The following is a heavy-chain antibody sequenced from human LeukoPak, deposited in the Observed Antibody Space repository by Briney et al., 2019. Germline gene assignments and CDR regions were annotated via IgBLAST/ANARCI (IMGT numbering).Heavy chain of an antibody. CDR3: ARDRRITMVRGVINWFDP. J-gene: IGHJ5*02. V-gene: IGHV4-38-2*02. D-gene: IGHD3-10*01. Sequence: SEALSLTCAVSGYSISSGYYWGWIRQPPGKGLEWIGSIYHNGSTYYNPSLKSRVTISVDTSKNQFSLKLSSVTAADTAVYYCARDRRITMVRGVINWFDPWGQGTLVTVSS. CDR1: GYSISSGYY. CDR2: IYHNGST.